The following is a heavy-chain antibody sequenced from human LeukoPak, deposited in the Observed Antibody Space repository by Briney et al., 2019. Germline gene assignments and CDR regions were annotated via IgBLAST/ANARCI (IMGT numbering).Heavy chain of an antibody. J-gene: IGHJ2*01. V-gene: IGHV3-7*01. CDR1: GFTFSSYW. Sequence: PGGSLRLSCAASGFTFSSYWMSWVRQAPGKGLEWVANIKQDGSEKYYVDSVKGRFTISRDSAKNSLYLQMNSLRAEDTAVYYCASRYCSSTSCRSYWYFDLWGRGTLVTVSS. D-gene: IGHD2-2*01. CDR2: IKQDGSEK. CDR3: ASRYCSSTSCRSYWYFDL.